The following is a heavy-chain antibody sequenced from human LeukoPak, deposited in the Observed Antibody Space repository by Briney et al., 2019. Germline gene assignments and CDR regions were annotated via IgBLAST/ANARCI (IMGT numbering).Heavy chain of an antibody. D-gene: IGHD3-22*01. CDR2: IYYSGST. CDR1: GGSISSSSYY. J-gene: IGHJ4*02. CDR3: ARLRDYDSSGYYPYYFDY. V-gene: IGHV4-39*01. Sequence: SETLSLTCTVSGGSISSSSYYWGWIRQPPGKGLEWIGSIYYSGSTYYNPSLKSRVTISVDTSKNQFSLKLSSVTAADTAVYYCARLRDYDSSGYYPYYFDYWGQGTLVTVSS.